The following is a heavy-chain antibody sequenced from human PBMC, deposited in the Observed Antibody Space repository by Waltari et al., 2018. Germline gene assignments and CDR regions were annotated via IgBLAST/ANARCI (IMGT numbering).Heavy chain of an antibody. J-gene: IGHJ4*02. CDR1: GFTFDDYA. CDR3: AKGRSFGGSVWGPFFDY. D-gene: IGHD3-16*01. CDR2: ISWNSSSI. V-gene: IGHV3-9*01. Sequence: EVQLVESGGGLVQPGRSLRLSCAASGFTFDDYAMHWVRQAPGKGLEWVSGISWNSSSIGYADSVKGRFTISRDNAKNSLYLQMNSLRAEDTALYYCAKGRSFGGSVWGPFFDYWGQGTLVTVSS.